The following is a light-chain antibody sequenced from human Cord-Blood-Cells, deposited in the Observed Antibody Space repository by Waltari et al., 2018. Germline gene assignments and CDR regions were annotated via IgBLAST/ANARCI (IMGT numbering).Light chain of an antibody. CDR3: CSYAGSYTWV. CDR1: SSDVGGYNY. CDR2: DVS. J-gene: IGLJ3*02. Sequence: QSALTQPRSVSGSPGQSVTISCTGTSSDVGGYNYVSWYQQHPGKAPKLMIYDVSKRPEGVPDRFSGSKSGSTASLTISGLQAEDEADYYCCSYAGSYTWVFGGGTKLTVL. V-gene: IGLV2-11*01.